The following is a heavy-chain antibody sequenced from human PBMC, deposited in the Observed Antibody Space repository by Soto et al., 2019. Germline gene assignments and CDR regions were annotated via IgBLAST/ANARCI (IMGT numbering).Heavy chain of an antibody. D-gene: IGHD3-10*01. Sequence: PGGSLRLSCAAAGFTFSSYAMSWVRQAPGKGLEWVSAISGSGGSTYYADSVKGRFTISRDNSKNTLYLQMNSLRAEDTAVYYCAKSLFYGSGSYYSYYYGMDVWGQGTTVTVSS. J-gene: IGHJ6*02. V-gene: IGHV3-23*01. CDR2: ISGSGGST. CDR1: GFTFSSYA. CDR3: AKSLFYGSGSYYSYYYGMDV.